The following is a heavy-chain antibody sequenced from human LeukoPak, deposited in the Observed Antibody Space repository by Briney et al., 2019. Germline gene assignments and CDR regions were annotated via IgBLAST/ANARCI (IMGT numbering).Heavy chain of an antibody. D-gene: IGHD4-11*01. Sequence: GGSLRLSCAASGSTFRSYWMHWVRQGPGQGLVWVSRINSDGSSTSYADSVKGRFTISRDNAKNTLYLQMNSLRAEDTAVYYCARDHSNSNWFDPWGQGTLVTVSS. J-gene: IGHJ5*02. CDR3: ARDHSNSNWFDP. CDR1: GSTFRSYW. CDR2: INSDGSST. V-gene: IGHV3-74*01.